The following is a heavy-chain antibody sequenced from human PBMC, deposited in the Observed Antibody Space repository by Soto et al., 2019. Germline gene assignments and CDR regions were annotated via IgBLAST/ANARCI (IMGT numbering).Heavy chain of an antibody. V-gene: IGHV3-30*03. D-gene: IGHD3-3*01. CDR1: GFTFSSYG. CDR3: AVWDLWSGPTVDY. CDR2: ISYDGSNK. Sequence: PGGSLRLSCAASGFTFSSYGMHWVRQAPGKGLEWVAVISYDGSNKYYADSVKGRFTISRDNSKNTLYLQMNSLRAEDTAVYYCAVWDLWSGPTVDYWGQGTLVTVSS. J-gene: IGHJ4*02.